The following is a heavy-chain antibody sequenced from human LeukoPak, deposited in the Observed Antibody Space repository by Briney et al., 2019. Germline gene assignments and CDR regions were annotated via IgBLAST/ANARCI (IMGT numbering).Heavy chain of an antibody. CDR2: ISSSSSSI. Sequence: GGSLRLSCAASGFTFSRYSMNWVRQAPGKGLEWVSYISSSSSSIYYADSVKGRFTISRDNAKNSVYLQMNSLRDEDTAVNYCARGYDFDYWGQGTLVSVSS. D-gene: IGHD3-3*01. V-gene: IGHV3-48*02. CDR3: ARGYDFDY. CDR1: GFTFSRYS. J-gene: IGHJ4*02.